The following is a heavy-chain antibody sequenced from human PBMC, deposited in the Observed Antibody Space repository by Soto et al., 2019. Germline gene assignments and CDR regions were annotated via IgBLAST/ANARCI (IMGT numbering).Heavy chain of an antibody. V-gene: IGHV3-33*01. CDR2: IWYDGSNK. D-gene: IGHD1-26*01. CDR3: AGQREWEPTNYYYYGMDV. CDR1: GFTFSSYG. J-gene: IGHJ6*02. Sequence: GESLKISCAASGFTFSSYGMHWVRQAPGKGLEWVAVIWYDGSNKYYADSVKGRFTISRDNSKNTLSLQMNSLRAEDTAVYYCAGQREWEPTNYYYYGMDVWGQGTTVTVSS.